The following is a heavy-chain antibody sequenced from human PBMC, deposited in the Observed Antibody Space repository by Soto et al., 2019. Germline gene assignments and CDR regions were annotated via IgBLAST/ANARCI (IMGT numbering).Heavy chain of an antibody. V-gene: IGHV3-30*18. CDR3: AKPLGPALGDYYDILTGYRTAFDY. Sequence: GGSLRLSCAASGFTFSSYGMHWVRQAPGKGLEWVAVISYDGSNKYYADSVKGRFTISRDNSKNTLYLQMNSLRAEDTAVYYCAKPLGPALGDYYDILTGYRTAFDYWGQGTLVTVSS. D-gene: IGHD3-9*01. CDR2: ISYDGSNK. CDR1: GFTFSSYG. J-gene: IGHJ4*02.